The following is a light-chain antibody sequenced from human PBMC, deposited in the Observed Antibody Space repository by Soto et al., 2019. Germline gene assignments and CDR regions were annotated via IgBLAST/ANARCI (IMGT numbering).Light chain of an antibody. CDR3: QHYHSYPYT. V-gene: IGKV1-5*03. Sequence: DIQMTQSPSSLSASVGDRVNITCRASQSIGSWLAWYQQKPGKAPKLLIYKASTLERGVPSRFSGSGSGTEFTLTISSLQPDDFATYYCQHYHSYPYTFGQGTKLEIK. CDR1: QSIGSW. CDR2: KAS. J-gene: IGKJ2*01.